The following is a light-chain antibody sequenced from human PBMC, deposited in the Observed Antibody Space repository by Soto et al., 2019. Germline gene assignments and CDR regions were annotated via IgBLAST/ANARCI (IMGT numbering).Light chain of an antibody. CDR2: AND. V-gene: IGLV1-40*01. CDR1: SSNIGAGYD. CDR3: ATWDDNLNECV. Sequence: QSVLTQPPSVSGAPGQRVTISCTGSSSNIGAGYDVHWYQQLPGTVPKLLIYANDQRPSGVPDRFSGSNSGASASLAISGLQSEDEADYYCATWDDNLNECVFGGGTKLTVL. J-gene: IGLJ3*02.